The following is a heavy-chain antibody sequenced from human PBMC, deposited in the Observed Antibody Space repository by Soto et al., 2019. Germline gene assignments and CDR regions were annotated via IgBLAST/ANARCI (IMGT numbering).Heavy chain of an antibody. D-gene: IGHD2-15*01. CDR1: GFTFSSYA. CDR3: AKELGAKGYCSGGSCYSGFDY. CDR2: ISGSGGST. J-gene: IGHJ4*02. Sequence: GGSLRLSCAASGFTFSSYAMSWVRQAPGKGLEWVSAISGSGGSTYYADSVKGRFTISRDNSKNTLYLQMNSLRAEDTAVYYCAKELGAKGYCSGGSCYSGFDYWGQGTLVTVSS. V-gene: IGHV3-23*01.